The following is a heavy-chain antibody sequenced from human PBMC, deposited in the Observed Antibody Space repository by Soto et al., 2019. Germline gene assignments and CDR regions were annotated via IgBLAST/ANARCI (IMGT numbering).Heavy chain of an antibody. CDR3: AKDGHWLDVLLDS. V-gene: IGHV3-23*01. J-gene: IGHJ4*02. Sequence: WWCLRLSFTSSGFTFSNSAMTWVRQAPGKGLEWVSIISAAGRSAYHADSVKGRFTISRDNSKNTLYLRMTSLRAEDTAVYYCAKDGHWLDVLLDSWGQGTLVTVSS. CDR2: ISAAGRSA. D-gene: IGHD6-19*01. CDR1: GFTFSNSA.